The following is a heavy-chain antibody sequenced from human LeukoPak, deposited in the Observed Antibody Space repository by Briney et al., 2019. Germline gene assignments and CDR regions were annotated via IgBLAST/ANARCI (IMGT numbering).Heavy chain of an antibody. Sequence: GGSLRLSCTASGFTFGDYAMSWFRQAPGKGLEWVGVIRSKAYGETTECAASVKGRFTISRDDSNSIAYLQMNSLRTDTTAVYYGARGRYRFEWWGQGTLVTVSS. CDR3: ARGRYRFEW. CDR2: IRSKAYGETT. J-gene: IGHJ4*02. CDR1: GFTFGDYA. D-gene: IGHD5-18*01. V-gene: IGHV3-49*03.